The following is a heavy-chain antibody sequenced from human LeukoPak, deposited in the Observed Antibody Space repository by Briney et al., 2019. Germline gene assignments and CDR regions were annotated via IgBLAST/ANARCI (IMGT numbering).Heavy chain of an antibody. J-gene: IGHJ5*02. CDR1: GGSISSYY. CDR3: ARKMGDYGDYWFDP. CDR2: IYYSGST. Sequence: PSETLSLTCTVSGGSISSYYWSWIRLPPGKGLEWIGYIYYSGSTNYNPSLKSRVTISVDTSKNQFSLKLSSVTAADTAVYYCARKMGDYGDYWFDPWGQGTLVTVSS. D-gene: IGHD4-17*01. V-gene: IGHV4-59*01.